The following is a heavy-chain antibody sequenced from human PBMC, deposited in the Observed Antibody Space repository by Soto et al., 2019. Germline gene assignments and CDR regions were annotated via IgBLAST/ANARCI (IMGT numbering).Heavy chain of an antibody. J-gene: IGHJ6*02. CDR1: GFTFSSYW. V-gene: IGHV3-7*03. CDR2: IKQDGSEK. CDR3: AREGYDNYYYYGMDV. Sequence: GSLRLSCAASGFTFSSYWMSWVRQAPGKGLEWVANIKQDGSEKYYVDSVKGRFTISRDNAKNSLYLQMNSLRAEDTAVYYCAREGYDNYYYYGMDVWGQGTTVTVSS. D-gene: IGHD1-1*01.